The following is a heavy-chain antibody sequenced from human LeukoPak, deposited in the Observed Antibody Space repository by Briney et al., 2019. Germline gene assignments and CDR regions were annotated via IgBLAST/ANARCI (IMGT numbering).Heavy chain of an antibody. CDR1: GFTFSDYN. CDR3: AKVRWDNSGWYYLDN. D-gene: IGHD6-19*01. CDR2: ISYDGSNK. Sequence: PGGSLRLSCAASGFTFSDYNMHWVRQAPGKGLEWVAVISYDGSNKYYADSVKGRFTISRDNSKNTLYLQMNSLRAVDTAVYYCAKVRWDNSGWYYLDNWGQGALVTVSS. V-gene: IGHV3-30*18. J-gene: IGHJ4*02.